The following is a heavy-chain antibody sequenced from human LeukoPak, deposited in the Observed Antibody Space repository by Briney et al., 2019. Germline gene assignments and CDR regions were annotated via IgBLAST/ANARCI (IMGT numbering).Heavy chain of an antibody. CDR1: GFAFSSYS. CDR3: AREPPPDIVVVVAARGEDY. Sequence: GGSLRLSCEASGFAFSSYSMNWVRQAPGKGLEWVSSISSSSSYIYYADSVKGRFTISRDNAKNSLYLQMNSLRAEDTAVYYCAREPPPDIVVVVAARGEDYWGQGTLVTVSS. CDR2: ISSSSSYI. V-gene: IGHV3-21*01. J-gene: IGHJ4*02. D-gene: IGHD2-15*01.